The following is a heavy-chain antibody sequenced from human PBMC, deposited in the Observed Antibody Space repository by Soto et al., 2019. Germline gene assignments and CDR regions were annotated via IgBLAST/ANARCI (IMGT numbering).Heavy chain of an antibody. V-gene: IGHV3-33*08. CDR1: GFTFSSYA. CDR2: IWYDGSNK. J-gene: IGHJ6*03. D-gene: IGHD1-1*01. Sequence: PGGSPRLSCAASGFTFSSYAMSWARQAPGKGLEWVAVIWYDGSNKYYADSVKGRFTISRDNSKNTLYLQMNSLRAEDTAVYYCARADWNHFYYYYYVDVWGKGTTVTVSS. CDR3: ARADWNHFYYYYYVDV.